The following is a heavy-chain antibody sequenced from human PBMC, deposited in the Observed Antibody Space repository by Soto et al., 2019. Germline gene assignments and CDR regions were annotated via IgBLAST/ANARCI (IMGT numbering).Heavy chain of an antibody. CDR1: GGSVSSGNYY. V-gene: IGHV4-61*01. D-gene: IGHD6-13*01. CDR3: ARDLAAVPRAFDY. CDR2: MSYTGST. J-gene: IGHJ4*02. Sequence: SETLSLTCTVFGGSVSSGNYYWTWFRQSPGKGLEWIGYMSYTGSTNYNPSLKSRLTISVDTSKNQLSLRLTSVTAADTAVYYCARDLAAVPRAFDYWGRGTLVTVSS.